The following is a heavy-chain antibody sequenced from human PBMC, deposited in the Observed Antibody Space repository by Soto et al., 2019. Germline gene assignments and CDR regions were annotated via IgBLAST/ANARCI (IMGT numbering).Heavy chain of an antibody. Sequence: GGSLRLSCAASGFSVSNKYMTWVRQAPGKGLQWVSVIYIGGSAYYADSVRGRFTTSRDNSKNTVYLQMNSLRAEDTAIYYCARDHGDVLGGDLDYWGQGTLVTVSS. CDR1: GFSVSNKY. J-gene: IGHJ4*02. CDR3: ARDHGDVLGGDLDY. D-gene: IGHD3-10*01. V-gene: IGHV3-53*01. CDR2: IYIGGSA.